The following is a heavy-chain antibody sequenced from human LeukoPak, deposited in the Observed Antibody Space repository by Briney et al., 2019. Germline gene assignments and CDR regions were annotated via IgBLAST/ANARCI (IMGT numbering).Heavy chain of an antibody. V-gene: IGHV4-4*07. CDR2: IYHTGST. Sequence: SETLSLTCTVSGGSITSYYWSWIRQPAGKGLEWIGRIYHTGSTAYNPSLKSRVSLSVDTTNNQFSLQLRSVTAADTAVYYCARNKSPSGVYHPLDPWGQGTLVTVSS. CDR3: ARNKSPSGVYHPLDP. CDR1: GGSITSYY. D-gene: IGHD3-16*02. J-gene: IGHJ5*02.